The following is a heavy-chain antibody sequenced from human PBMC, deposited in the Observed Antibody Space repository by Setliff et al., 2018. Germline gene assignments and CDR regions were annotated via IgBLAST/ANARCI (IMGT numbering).Heavy chain of an antibody. V-gene: IGHV4-61*09. CDR2: IYTSGST. D-gene: IGHD1-20*01. CDR3: TRLRKEVDGINFPRYMDV. Sequence: TLSLTCTVSGASIKIGSYYWNWIRQPAGKGLECIGHIYTSGSTNYHTSLSSRVTIYLDTPKNQFSLRLSSVTAADTAVYYCTRLRKEVDGINFPRYMDVCGKGTTVTVPQ. CDR1: GASIKIGSYY. J-gene: IGHJ6*04.